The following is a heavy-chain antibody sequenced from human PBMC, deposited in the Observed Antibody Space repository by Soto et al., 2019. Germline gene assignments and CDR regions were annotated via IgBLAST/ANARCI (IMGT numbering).Heavy chain of an antibody. J-gene: IGHJ4*02. CDR3: AREVVFLQNYYFDY. V-gene: IGHV4-61*01. CDR1: GGSVSSGSYY. Sequence: ASETLSLTCTVSGGSVSSGSYYWSWIRQPPGKGLEWIGYIYYSGSTNYNPSLKSRVTISVDTSKNQFSLKLSSVTAADTAVYYCAREVVFLQNYYFDYWGQGTLVTVSS. CDR2: IYYSGST. D-gene: IGHD2-8*02.